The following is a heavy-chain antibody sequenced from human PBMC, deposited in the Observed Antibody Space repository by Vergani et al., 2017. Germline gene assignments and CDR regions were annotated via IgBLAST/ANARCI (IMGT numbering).Heavy chain of an antibody. J-gene: IGHJ5*02. CDR1: GGSMSDFY. CDR2: IYPNGNG. V-gene: IGHV4-4*07. D-gene: IGHD2-21*01. CDR3: ARGNCGVNCPKYNWLAP. Sequence: QMQLQESGPGLVKASETLSLTCTVSGGSMSDFYWTWIRQPAGRGLEWIGRIYPNGNGNYNESLRSRLTMSIDTSRSQFSLSLSSVTAADTAVYYCARGNCGVNCPKYNWLAPWGRGILVTVSS.